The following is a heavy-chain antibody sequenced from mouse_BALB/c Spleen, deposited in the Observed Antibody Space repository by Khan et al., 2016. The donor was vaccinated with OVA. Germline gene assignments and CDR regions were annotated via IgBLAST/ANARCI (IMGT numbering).Heavy chain of an antibody. D-gene: IGHD4-1*01. CDR3: ASHLTGSFAY. V-gene: IGHV5-6*01. CDR1: GFTFSAYG. J-gene: IGHJ3*01. Sequence: VQLVESGGDLVRPGGSLKLSCAASGFTFSAYGMSWVRQSPDKRLEWVTTISSDGSYTYYPDSLKGRFTISRDNTKSTLYLQMRSLKSEDTAMYYCASHLTGSFAYWGQGTLVTVSA. CDR2: ISSDGSYT.